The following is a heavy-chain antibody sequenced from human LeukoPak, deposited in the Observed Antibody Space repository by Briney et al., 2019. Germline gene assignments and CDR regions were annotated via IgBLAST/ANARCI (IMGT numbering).Heavy chain of an antibody. J-gene: IGHJ4*02. CDR2: IYHSGST. V-gene: IGHV4-4*02. Sequence: PSETLSLTCAVSGGSISSSNWWSWVRQPPGKGLEWIGEIYHSGSTNYNPSLKSRVTISVDTSKNQFSLRLNSVTAADTAVYYCARRYDFWSGYPPPLDYWGQGTLVTVSS. CDR3: ARRYDFWSGYPPPLDY. D-gene: IGHD3-3*01. CDR1: GGSISSSNW.